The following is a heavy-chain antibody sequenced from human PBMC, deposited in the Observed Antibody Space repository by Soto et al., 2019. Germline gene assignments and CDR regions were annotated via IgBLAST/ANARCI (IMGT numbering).Heavy chain of an antibody. V-gene: IGHV3-33*01. J-gene: IGHJ2*01. CDR2: IWYDGTNK. Sequence: QVQLVESGGGVVQPGRSLRLSCATSGFTFSSYGMHWVRQGPGKGLEWVAVIWYDGTNKYYADFVNGRLTISRDDSKNIMYMQMNSLKAEDMAVNYCARDPLTTVSTWGDWYFDLWGRGTLVTVS. D-gene: IGHD4-17*01. CDR1: GFTFSSYG. CDR3: ARDPLTTVSTWGDWYFDL.